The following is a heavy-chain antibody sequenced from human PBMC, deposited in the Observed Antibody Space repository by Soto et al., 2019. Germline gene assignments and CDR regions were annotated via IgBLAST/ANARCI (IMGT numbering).Heavy chain of an antibody. CDR1: GFTFSDYY. Sequence: RGSLRLSFAASGFTFSDYYMSWIRQAPGKGLEWVSYISSSSSYTNYADSVKGRFTISRDNAKNSLYLQMNSLRAEDTAVYYCARANPGGYYDTSGYIHXWGQGTLVTVSX. CDR3: ARANPGGYYDTSGYIHX. CDR2: ISSSSSYT. D-gene: IGHD3-22*01. V-gene: IGHV3-11*06. J-gene: IGHJ4*02.